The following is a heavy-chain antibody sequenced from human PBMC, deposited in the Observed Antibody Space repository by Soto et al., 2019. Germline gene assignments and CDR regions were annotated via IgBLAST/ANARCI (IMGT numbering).Heavy chain of an antibody. J-gene: IGHJ4*02. D-gene: IGHD3-10*01. Sequence: QVQLVQSGAEVKKPGSSVKVSCKASGGTFSSYTISWVRQAPGQGLEWMGRIIPILGIANYAQKFQGRVTITADKSTSTAYMELSSLRSEDTAVYYCASDTVLLWFGAVFDYWGQGTLVTVSS. CDR2: IIPILGIA. V-gene: IGHV1-69*02. CDR1: GGTFSSYT. CDR3: ASDTVLLWFGAVFDY.